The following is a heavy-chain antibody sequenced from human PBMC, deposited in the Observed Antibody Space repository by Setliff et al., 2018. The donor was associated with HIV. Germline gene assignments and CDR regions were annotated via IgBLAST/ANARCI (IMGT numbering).Heavy chain of an antibody. J-gene: IGHJ5*02. CDR3: ARGRLRTVTSLIKKRASYTWLDP. CDR1: SGSFSGYY. V-gene: IGHV4-34*01. D-gene: IGHD3-16*01. Sequence: SETLSLTCAVYSGSFSGYYWSWIRQPPGKGLEWIGEINHSGSTNYNPSLKSRVTVSVDTSKNQFSLRLRSVTAADTAVYYCARGRLRTVTSLIKKRASYTWLDPWGQGTLVTVSS. CDR2: INHSGST.